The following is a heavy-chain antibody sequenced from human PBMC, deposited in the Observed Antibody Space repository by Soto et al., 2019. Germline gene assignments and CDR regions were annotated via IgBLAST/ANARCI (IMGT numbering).Heavy chain of an antibody. CDR3: AKALRIQLWFWFDS. CDR2: ISGSGGST. V-gene: IGHV3-23*01. D-gene: IGHD5-18*01. CDR1: GFTFSSYA. Sequence: GGCLRLSCAASGFTFSSYAMSWVRQAPGKGREWVAAISGSGGSTYYADSVKGRFTISSDNSKNTLYLQMNSLRAEDTAVYYCAKALRIQLWFWFDSWGQGTLVTVSS. J-gene: IGHJ5*01.